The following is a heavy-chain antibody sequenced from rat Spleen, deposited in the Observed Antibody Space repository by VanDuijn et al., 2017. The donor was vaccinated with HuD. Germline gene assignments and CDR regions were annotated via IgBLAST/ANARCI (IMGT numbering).Heavy chain of an antibody. J-gene: IGHJ2*01. D-gene: IGHD4-3*01. V-gene: IGHV5-19*01. CDR3: TREFLY. Sequence: EVQLVESGGGLVQPGRSLKLSCAASGVTFSNYGMHWIRQAPTKGLEWVASITNTGGSTYYPDSVKGRFTISRDNAKSTLYLQMNSLRSEDTATYYCTREFLYWGQGVMVTVSS. CDR1: GVTFSNYG. CDR2: ITNTGGST.